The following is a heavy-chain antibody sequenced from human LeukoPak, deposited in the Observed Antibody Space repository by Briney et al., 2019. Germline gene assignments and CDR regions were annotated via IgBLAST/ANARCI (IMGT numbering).Heavy chain of an antibody. CDR3: VRVGAPTKGTSMDFEY. D-gene: IGHD4-17*01. CDR1: GFTFNDHY. CDR2: GRNKASGYTT. Sequence: GGSLRLSCAASGFTFNDHYMDWVRQSPGKGLEWVGSGRNKASGYTTAYAASVKGRFTISRDDSKNSVYLQMNSLKIDDTAVYYCVRVGAPTKGTSMDFEYWGQGTVVTVSS. V-gene: IGHV3-72*01. J-gene: IGHJ4*02.